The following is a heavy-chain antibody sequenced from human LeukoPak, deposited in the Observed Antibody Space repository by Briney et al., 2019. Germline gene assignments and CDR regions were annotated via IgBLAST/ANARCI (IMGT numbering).Heavy chain of an antibody. CDR1: GFTFSSYG. CDR3: ARDWVVGATGGYYFDY. V-gene: IGHV3-33*01. CDR2: IWYDGSNK. Sequence: GSLRLSCAASGFTFSSYGMHWVRQAPGKGLEWVAVIWYDGSNKYYADSVTGRFTISRDNSKNTLYLQMNSLRAEDTAVYYCARDWVVGATGGYYFDYWGQGTLVTVSS. J-gene: IGHJ4*02. D-gene: IGHD1-26*01.